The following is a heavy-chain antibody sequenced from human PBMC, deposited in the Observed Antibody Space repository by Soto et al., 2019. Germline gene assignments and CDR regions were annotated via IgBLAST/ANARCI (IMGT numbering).Heavy chain of an antibody. CDR3: ARYRREAVAGYTLDN. Sequence: SETLSLTCTVSGGSISSNYWTWIRQPPGKGLEWIGYVYNSGSTNYNPSLKSRVTISEDTSKSQFSLRVNSMTAADTAVYYCARYRREAVAGYTLDNWGQGILVTVSS. D-gene: IGHD6-13*01. V-gene: IGHV4-59*01. J-gene: IGHJ4*02. CDR1: GGSISSNY. CDR2: VYNSGST.